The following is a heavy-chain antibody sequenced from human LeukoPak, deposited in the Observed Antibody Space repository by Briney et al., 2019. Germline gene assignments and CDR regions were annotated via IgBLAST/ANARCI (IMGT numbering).Heavy chain of an antibody. Sequence: PGRSLRLSCAASGFTFSSYAMHWVRQAPGKGLEWVAVISYDGSNKYYADSVKGRFTISRDNSKNTLYLQMNSLRAEDTAVYYCATTKRRSRWLQLRGEDYWGQGTLVTVSS. CDR2: ISYDGSNK. CDR3: ATTKRRSRWLQLRGEDY. CDR1: GFTFSSYA. D-gene: IGHD5-24*01. V-gene: IGHV3-30-3*01. J-gene: IGHJ4*02.